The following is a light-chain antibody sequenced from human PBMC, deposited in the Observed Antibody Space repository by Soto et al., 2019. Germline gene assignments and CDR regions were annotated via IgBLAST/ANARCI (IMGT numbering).Light chain of an antibody. CDR1: SSDVGNYNL. CDR2: EVT. V-gene: IGLV2-23*02. Sequence: QSALTQPASVSGSPGQSITISCTGTSSDVGNYNLVSWYQHHPGTAPKLMVYEVTKRPSGVSSRFSGSKSGNTASLTISGLLAEDEADYYCCSAANRPCAGVFGGGTKLTVL. J-gene: IGLJ3*02. CDR3: CSAANRPCAGV.